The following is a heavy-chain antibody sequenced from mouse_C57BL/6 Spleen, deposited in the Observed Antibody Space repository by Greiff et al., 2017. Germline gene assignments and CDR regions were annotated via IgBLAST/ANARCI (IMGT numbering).Heavy chain of an antibody. CDR2: INPSTGGT. V-gene: IGHV1-42*01. Sequence: DVQLQESGPELVKPGASVKISCKASGYSFTGYYMNWVKQSPEKSLEWIGEINPSTGGTTYNQKFKAKATLTVDKSSSTAYMQLKSLTSEDSAVYYCARVYGSSYVNYFDYWGQGTTLTVSS. CDR1: GYSFTGYY. CDR3: ARVYGSSYVNYFDY. J-gene: IGHJ2*01. D-gene: IGHD1-1*01.